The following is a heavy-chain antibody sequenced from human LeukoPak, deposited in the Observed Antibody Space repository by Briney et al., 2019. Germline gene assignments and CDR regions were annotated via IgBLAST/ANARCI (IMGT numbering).Heavy chain of an antibody. CDR1: GGSISSSSYY. CDR3: AGYYYGSGSYGWFDP. V-gene: IGHV4-39*01. Sequence: SETLSLTCTVTGGSISSSSYYWGWIREPPGKGLEWLGSIYYSGSTYYNPSLKSRVTISVDTSKNQFSLKLSSVTAADTAVYYCAGYYYGSGSYGWFDPWGQGTLVTLSS. CDR2: IYYSGST. J-gene: IGHJ5*02. D-gene: IGHD3-10*01.